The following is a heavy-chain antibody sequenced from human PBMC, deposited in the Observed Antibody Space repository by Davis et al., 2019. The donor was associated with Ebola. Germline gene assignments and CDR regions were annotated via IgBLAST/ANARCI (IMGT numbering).Heavy chain of an antibody. J-gene: IGHJ6*02. CDR3: ARDPSDDFWSGIWGV. Sequence: GGSLRLSCLASGFTFGNYNMNWVRQTPGKGLEWVSYISTSGSTIYYADSVKGRFTISRDNAKNSLYLQMNSLRAEDTAVYYCARDPSDDFWSGIWGVWGQGTTVTVSS. CDR1: GFTFGNYN. V-gene: IGHV3-48*04. D-gene: IGHD3-3*01. CDR2: ISTSGSTI.